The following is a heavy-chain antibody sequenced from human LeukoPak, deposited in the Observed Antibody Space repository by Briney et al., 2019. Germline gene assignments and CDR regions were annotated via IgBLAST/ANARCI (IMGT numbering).Heavy chain of an antibody. Sequence: GGSLRLSCAASGFTFGNAWMSWVRQAPGKGLEWVGRIKSKTDGGTTDYAAPVKGRFTISRDDSKNALYLQMNSLKTEDTAVYYCTTEGGYDSFDYWGQGTLVTVSS. CDR1: GFTFGNAW. J-gene: IGHJ4*02. CDR2: IKSKTDGGTT. CDR3: TTEGGYDSFDY. D-gene: IGHD5-12*01. V-gene: IGHV3-15*01.